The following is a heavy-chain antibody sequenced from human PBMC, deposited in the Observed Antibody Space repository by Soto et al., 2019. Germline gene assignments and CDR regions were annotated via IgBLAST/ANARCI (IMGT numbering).Heavy chain of an antibody. J-gene: IGHJ4*02. D-gene: IGHD3-3*01. Sequence: QVQLVQSGAEVKKPGASVKVSCKASGYTFTSYAMHWVRQAPGQRLEWMGWINAGNGNTKYSQKFQGRVTITRATSAITAYMELISLRSEDTSVYYCAITSGYYFYEYWGQRTLVTVSS. V-gene: IGHV1-3*01. CDR3: AITSGYYFYEY. CDR2: INAGNGNT. CDR1: GYTFTSYA.